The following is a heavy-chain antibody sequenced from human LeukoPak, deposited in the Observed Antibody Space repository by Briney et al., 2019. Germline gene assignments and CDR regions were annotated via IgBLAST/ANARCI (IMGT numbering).Heavy chain of an antibody. CDR1: GFTFSSYA. CDR2: ISYDGSNK. J-gene: IGHJ4*01. Sequence: GGPLRLSCAASGFTFSSYAMHWVRQAPGKGLEWVADISYDGSNKYSTDSVQGRFTISRDNYKNTLYLQMNSLRTEDTAVYYCARALGKYQLLYGFLGYWGQGALVTVSS. CDR3: ARALGKYQLLYGFLGY. D-gene: IGHD2-2*02. V-gene: IGHV3-30-3*01.